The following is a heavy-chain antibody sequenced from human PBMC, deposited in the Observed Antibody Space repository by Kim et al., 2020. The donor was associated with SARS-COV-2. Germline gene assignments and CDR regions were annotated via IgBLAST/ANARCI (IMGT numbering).Heavy chain of an antibody. CDR2: INPNSGGT. CDR1: GYTFTGYY. CDR3: ASRSGSYSYYCGMDV. Sequence: ASVKVSCKASGYTFTGYYMHWVRQAPGQGLEWMGWINPNSGGTNYAQKFQGRVTMTRDTSISTAYMELSRLRSDDTAVYYCASRSGSYSYYCGMDVWGQGTTVTVSS. D-gene: IGHD3-10*01. J-gene: IGHJ6*02. V-gene: IGHV1-2*02.